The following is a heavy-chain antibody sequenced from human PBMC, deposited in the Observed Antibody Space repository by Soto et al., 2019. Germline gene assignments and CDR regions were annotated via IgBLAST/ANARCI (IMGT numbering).Heavy chain of an antibody. CDR2: ISSSSETI. V-gene: IGHV3-48*01. CDR1: GFTFSNYN. J-gene: IGHJ6*03. CDR3: ARGAGYYYYYMDV. Sequence: GSLRLSCAASGFTFSNYNINWVRQAPGKGLEWVSYISSSSETIYYGDSVKGRFTVSRDNAKNSLYLQMSSLRAEDTAVYYCARGAGYYYYYMDVWGKGTTVTVSS.